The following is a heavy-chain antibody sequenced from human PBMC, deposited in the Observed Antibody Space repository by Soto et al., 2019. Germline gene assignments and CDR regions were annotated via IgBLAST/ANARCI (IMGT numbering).Heavy chain of an antibody. CDR1: GSTFSGSA. CDR3: TSMDV. V-gene: IGHV3-73*01. CDR2: IRSKANSYAT. J-gene: IGHJ6*02. Sequence: GXSPRLSGAASGSTFSGSAMHWVRQASVKGLEWVGRIRSKANSYATAYAASVKGRFTISRDDSKNTAYLQMNSLKTGDTAVYYCTSMDVWGQGTTVTVSS.